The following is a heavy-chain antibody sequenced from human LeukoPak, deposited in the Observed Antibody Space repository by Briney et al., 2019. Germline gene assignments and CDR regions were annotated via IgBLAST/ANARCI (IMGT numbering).Heavy chain of an antibody. Sequence: ASVKVSGKASGYSLTGYYMHWVRQAPGQGVEWMGWINPKSGDTNYAQRFQGRVTMTRDTSINTAYVELSRLRSDDMAVYYCARAIQDTATIIYFDYWGQGTLVTVSS. CDR1: GYSLTGYY. V-gene: IGHV1-2*02. J-gene: IGHJ4*02. CDR3: ARAIQDTATIIYFDY. CDR2: INPKSGDT. D-gene: IGHD5-18*01.